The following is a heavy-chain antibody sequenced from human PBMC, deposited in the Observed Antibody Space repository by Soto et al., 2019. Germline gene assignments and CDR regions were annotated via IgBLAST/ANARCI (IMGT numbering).Heavy chain of an antibody. CDR2: INHSGST. V-gene: IGHV4-34*01. CDR1: GGSFSGYY. J-gene: IGHJ1*01. CDR3: ARTFPYYYDSSGWVFQH. Sequence: PSETLSLTCAVYGGSFSGYYWSWIRQPPGKGLEWIGEINHSGSTNYNPSLKSRVTISVDTSKNQFSLKLSSVTAADTAVYYCARTFPYYYDSSGWVFQHWGQGTLVTVSS. D-gene: IGHD3-22*01.